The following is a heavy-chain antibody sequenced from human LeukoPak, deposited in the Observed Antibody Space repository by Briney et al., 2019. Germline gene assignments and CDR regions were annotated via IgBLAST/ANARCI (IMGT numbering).Heavy chain of an antibody. CDR2: IIPIFNTA. CDR1: GGTFSSYA. CDR3: ARGDRYSSSWYGDHYYMDV. D-gene: IGHD6-13*01. Sequence: GASVKVSCKASGGTFSSYAISWERQAPGQGLEWMGGIIPIFNTANYAQKFQGRVTITADKSTSTAYMELSSLRSEDTAVYYCARGDRYSSSWYGDHYYMDVWGKGTTVTVSS. J-gene: IGHJ6*03. V-gene: IGHV1-69*06.